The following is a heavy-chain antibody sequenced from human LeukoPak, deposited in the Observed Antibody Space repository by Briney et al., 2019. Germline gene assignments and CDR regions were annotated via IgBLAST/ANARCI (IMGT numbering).Heavy chain of an antibody. CDR1: GYDFTKYA. J-gene: IGHJ3*02. CDR2: IDAGNGRT. Sequence: GASVKVSCKASGYDFTKYAVQWVRQAPGQRLEWMGWIDAGNGRTKYSQDFQGRVTISRDTSASTAYMELSSLRSEDTAVYYCARVLDAFDIWGQGTMVTVSS. D-gene: IGHD1-26*01. CDR3: ARVLDAFDI. V-gene: IGHV1-3*03.